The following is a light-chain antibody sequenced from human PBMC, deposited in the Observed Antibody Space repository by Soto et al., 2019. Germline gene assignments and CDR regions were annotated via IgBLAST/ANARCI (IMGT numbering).Light chain of an antibody. V-gene: IGLV2-14*01. Sequence: QSALTQPASVSGSPGQSITISCTGTSSDVGGYNYVSWYQQHLGKAPKLMIYDVSNRPSGVSNRFSGSKSGNTASLTISGLQAEDEADYYCSSYTSSSTLAVFGTGTKLTVL. CDR3: SSYTSSSTLAV. CDR2: DVS. CDR1: SSDVGGYNY. J-gene: IGLJ1*01.